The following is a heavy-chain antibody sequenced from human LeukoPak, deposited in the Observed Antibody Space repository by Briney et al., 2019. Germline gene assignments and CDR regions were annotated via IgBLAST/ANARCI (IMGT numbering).Heavy chain of an antibody. D-gene: IGHD3-22*01. Sequence: SETLSRTCGVYGGSISSSYWWRWVRQPPGKGLEWIGEIYDNGSTNYNPSLRSRITISVDTSKTQFCLKLSSVTAADTDVYYCARRGYYDSSGYCRRYFQHWGQGTLVTVSS. CDR3: ARRGYYDSSGYCRRYFQH. V-gene: IGHV4-4*02. CDR2: IYDNGST. CDR1: GGSISSSYW. J-gene: IGHJ1*01.